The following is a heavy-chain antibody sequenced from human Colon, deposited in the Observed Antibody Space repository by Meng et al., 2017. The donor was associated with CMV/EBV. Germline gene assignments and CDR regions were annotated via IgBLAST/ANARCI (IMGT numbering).Heavy chain of an antibody. CDR3: VVKGSAWFDY. Sequence: GESLKISCAASGLTFRSSWMHWVRQAPGKGLVWVSRINSGGGSTNYADSVKGRFTISRDNARNTLYLQMNSLRGDDTAVYYCVVKGSAWFDYWGQGTLVTVSS. V-gene: IGHV3-74*01. J-gene: IGHJ4*02. D-gene: IGHD2-21*01. CDR2: INSGGGST. CDR1: GLTFRSSW.